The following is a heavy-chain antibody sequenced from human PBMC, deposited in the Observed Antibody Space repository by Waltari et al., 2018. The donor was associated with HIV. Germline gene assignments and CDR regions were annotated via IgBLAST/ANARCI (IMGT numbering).Heavy chain of an antibody. D-gene: IGHD1-26*01. CDR3: ARARRELLWWFDP. CDR2: INAGNGNT. CDR1: GYTFTSYA. V-gene: IGHV1-3*01. Sequence: QVQLVQSGAEVKKPGASVKVSCKASGYTFTSYAMHWVRQAPGQRLEWMGWINAGNGNTKYSQKFQGRVTITRDTSASTAYMELSSLRSEDTAVYYCARARRELLWWFDPWGQGTLVTVSS. J-gene: IGHJ5*02.